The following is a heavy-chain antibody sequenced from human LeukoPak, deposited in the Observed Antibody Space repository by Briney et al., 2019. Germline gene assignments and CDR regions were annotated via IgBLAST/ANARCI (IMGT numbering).Heavy chain of an antibody. CDR2: ISAYNGNT. J-gene: IGHJ4*02. Sequence: ASVKVSCKASGYTFTSYGISWVRQAPGQGLEWMGWISAYNGNTNYAQKLQGRVTMTTDTSTSTVYMELSSLRSEDTAVYYCARARKDFDYWGQGTLVTVSS. CDR1: GYTFTSYG. V-gene: IGHV1-18*01. CDR3: ARARKDFDY.